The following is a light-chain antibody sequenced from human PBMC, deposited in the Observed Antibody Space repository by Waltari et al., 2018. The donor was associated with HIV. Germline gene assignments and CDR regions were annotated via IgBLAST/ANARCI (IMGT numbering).Light chain of an antibody. J-gene: IGLJ3*02. V-gene: IGLV3-1*01. CDR2: EDT. CDR1: KLGDQY. CDR3: RAWDSSVWV. Sequence: SYELTQSPSLSVSPGQTASITCSGDKLGDQYACWYQQKPGQSPVLVIYEDTKRPSGSPERFSGSSSGNTATLTIRETQAVDAADDYCRAWDSSVWVFGGGTKLTVL.